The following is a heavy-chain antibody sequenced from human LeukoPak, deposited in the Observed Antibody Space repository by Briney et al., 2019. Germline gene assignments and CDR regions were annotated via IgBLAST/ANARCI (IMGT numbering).Heavy chain of an antibody. CDR2: IYHSGST. CDR3: ASGGGYQLQRWGSTDAFDI. Sequence: SETLSLTCAVSGGSISSSNWWSWVRPPPGKGLEWIGEIYHSGSTNYNPSLKSRVTISVDKSKNQFSLKLSSVTAADTAVYYCASGGGYQLQRWGSTDAFDIWGQGTMVTVSS. J-gene: IGHJ3*02. CDR1: GGSISSSNW. D-gene: IGHD2-2*01. V-gene: IGHV4-4*02.